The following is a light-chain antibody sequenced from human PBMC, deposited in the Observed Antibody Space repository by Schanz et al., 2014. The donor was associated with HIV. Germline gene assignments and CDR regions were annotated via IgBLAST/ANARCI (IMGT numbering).Light chain of an antibody. CDR1: SSDVGGYNY. CDR3: ASYTNSATFV. Sequence: QSALTQPASVSGSPGQSITISCTGTSSDVGGYNYVSWYQQHPGKAPKLMIYDVSSRPSGVSNRFSGSKSGNTASLTISGLQAEDEADYYCASYTNSATFVFGTGTKLTVL. V-gene: IGLV2-14*01. CDR2: DVS. J-gene: IGLJ1*01.